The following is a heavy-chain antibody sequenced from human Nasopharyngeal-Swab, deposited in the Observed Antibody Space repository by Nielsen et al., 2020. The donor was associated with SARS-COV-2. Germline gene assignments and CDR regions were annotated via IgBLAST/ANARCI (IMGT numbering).Heavy chain of an antibody. CDR3: ARDAPAHYGAFY. V-gene: IGHV3-30*03. J-gene: IGHJ4*02. CDR1: GFTFSSFG. Sequence: LSLTCAASGFTFSSFGMHWVRQAPGKGLEWGAFIAHDASNEYYGDSVKGRFSISRDSSKNTLYLQMDSLRGEDTAVYYCARDAPAHYGAFYWGRGTLVTVSS. D-gene: IGHD4-17*01. CDR2: IAHDASNE.